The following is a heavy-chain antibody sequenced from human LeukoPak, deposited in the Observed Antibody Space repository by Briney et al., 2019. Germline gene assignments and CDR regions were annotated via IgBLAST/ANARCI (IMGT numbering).Heavy chain of an antibody. J-gene: IGHJ4*02. V-gene: IGHV3-30*18. CDR1: GFTFSSYG. D-gene: IGHD5-12*01. CDR2: ISYDGSNK. Sequence: GGSLRLSCAASGFTFSSYGMHWVRQAPGKGLEWVAVISYDGSNKYYADSVKGRFTISRDNSKNTLYLQMNSLRAEDTAVYYCAKDGIDSGYDMDYWGQGTLVTVSS. CDR3: AKDGIDSGYDMDY.